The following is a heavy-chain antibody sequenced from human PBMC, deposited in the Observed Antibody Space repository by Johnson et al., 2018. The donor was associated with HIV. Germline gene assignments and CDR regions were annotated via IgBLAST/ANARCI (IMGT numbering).Heavy chain of an antibody. CDR1: GFSVSSKY. CDR2: IYSGGST. J-gene: IGHJ3*01. V-gene: IGHV3-66*01. CDR3: ARDRKYNFWSGYDT. D-gene: IGHD3-3*01. Sequence: EVQLVESGGGLVQPGGSLRLSCAASGFSVSSKYMSWVRQAPGKGLEWVSVIYSGGSTFYADSVKGRFTISRDNSGNTLYLQMDSLRAEDTALYYCARDRKYNFWSGYDTWGQGTMVSVSS.